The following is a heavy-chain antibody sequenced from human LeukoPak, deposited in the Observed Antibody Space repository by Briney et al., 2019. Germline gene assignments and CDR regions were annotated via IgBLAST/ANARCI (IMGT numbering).Heavy chain of an antibody. V-gene: IGHV3-48*03. J-gene: IGHJ4*02. CDR1: GFTFSSYE. CDR2: ISSSGSTI. Sequence: GGSLRLSCAASGFTFSSYEMNWVRQAPGKGLEWVSYISSSGSTICYAYSAKGRFTISRDNAKNSLYLQMNSLSAEDTAVYYCARAGYCTSISCYRALDYWGQGTLVTVSS. D-gene: IGHD2-2*02. CDR3: ARAGYCTSISCYRALDY.